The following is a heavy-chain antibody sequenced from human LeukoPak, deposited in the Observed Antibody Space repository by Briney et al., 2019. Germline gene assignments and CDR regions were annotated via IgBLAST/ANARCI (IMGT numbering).Heavy chain of an antibody. Sequence: ASVKVSCKASGYTFTSYGISWVRQAPGQGLEWMGWISAYNGNTNYVQILQGRVTMTTDTSTSTAYMELRSLRSDDTAVYYCARDGTRGAAGTGIDYWGQGTLVTVSS. CDR3: ARDGTRGAAGTGIDY. CDR2: ISAYNGNT. V-gene: IGHV1-18*01. CDR1: GYTFTSYG. D-gene: IGHD6-13*01. J-gene: IGHJ4*02.